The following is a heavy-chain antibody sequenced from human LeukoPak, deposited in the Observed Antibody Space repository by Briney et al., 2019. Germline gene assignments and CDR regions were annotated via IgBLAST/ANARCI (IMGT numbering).Heavy chain of an antibody. CDR1: GFTFSSYW. V-gene: IGHV3-7*01. Sequence: GGSLRLSCAASGFTFSSYWMSWVRQAPGEGLEWVANIKQDGSEKYYVDSVKGRFTISRDNAKNSLYLQMNSLRAEDTAVYYCARDSPYGSPAYYYYYGMDVWGQGTTVTVSS. J-gene: IGHJ6*02. D-gene: IGHD4-17*01. CDR2: IKQDGSEK. CDR3: ARDSPYGSPAYYYYYGMDV.